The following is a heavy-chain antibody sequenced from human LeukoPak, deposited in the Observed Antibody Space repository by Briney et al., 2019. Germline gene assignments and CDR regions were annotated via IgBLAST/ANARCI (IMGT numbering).Heavy chain of an antibody. CDR2: FSPSGGST. Sequence: ASVKVSCKASGYIFTSYFMHWVRQAPGQGLEWMGIFSPSGGSTSFAQRFQGRVTMTRDTSTSTVYMELSSLRSEDTAVYYCARHSSGGRYLDYWGQGTLATVSS. CDR1: GYIFTSYF. D-gene: IGHD2-15*01. J-gene: IGHJ4*02. CDR3: ARHSSGGRYLDY. V-gene: IGHV1-46*01.